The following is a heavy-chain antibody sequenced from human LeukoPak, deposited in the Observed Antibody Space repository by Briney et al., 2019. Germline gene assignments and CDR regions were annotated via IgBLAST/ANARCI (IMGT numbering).Heavy chain of an antibody. V-gene: IGHV3-30*18. CDR3: AKDADIGAAGYYFDN. Sequence: GGSLRLFCAASGFTFSTYGMHWVRQAPGKGLEWVTVISTNGKNVYYADSVKGRFTISRDNSKNTLFLQMNSLRVEDTALYYCAKDADIGAAGYYFDNWGRGTLVTVSS. CDR1: GFTFSTYG. D-gene: IGHD6-13*01. J-gene: IGHJ4*02. CDR2: ISTNGKNV.